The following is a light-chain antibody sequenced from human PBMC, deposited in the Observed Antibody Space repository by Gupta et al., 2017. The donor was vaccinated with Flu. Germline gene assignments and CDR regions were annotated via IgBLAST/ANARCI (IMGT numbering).Light chain of an antibody. CDR2: AAS. Sequence: IQMTQSPSSLSASVGDRVTITCRASQSISSYLNWYQQKPGKAPKLMIYAASSGKRGVPSRCRGSGAGTDFTLTISRLQPEDFANYYCQQSYSTPRTFGQGTKLEIK. J-gene: IGKJ2*02. V-gene: IGKV1-39*01. CDR3: QQSYSTPRT. CDR1: QSISSY.